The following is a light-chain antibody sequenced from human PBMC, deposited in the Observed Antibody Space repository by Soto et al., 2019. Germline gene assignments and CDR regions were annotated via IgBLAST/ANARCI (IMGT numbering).Light chain of an antibody. Sequence: DIQMTQSPSTLSALVGYRVPLSCLSSHNHNNYLAWYQQKPGKAPKLLIYDASALERGVPSRFSGTGSGTEFTLTISSLQPDDFATYYCQQYYRPSITFGQGTRLEIK. J-gene: IGKJ5*01. CDR2: DAS. CDR3: QQYYRPSIT. V-gene: IGKV1-5*01. CDR1: HNHNNY.